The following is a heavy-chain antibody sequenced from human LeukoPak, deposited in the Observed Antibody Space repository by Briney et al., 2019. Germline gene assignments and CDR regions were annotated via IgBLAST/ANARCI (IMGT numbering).Heavy chain of an antibody. CDR2: ISDDGGAT. CDR1: GFTFSSYG. CDR3: AKGAYYYDSSGYYYVRWFDP. D-gene: IGHD3-22*01. Sequence: GGSLRLSCAASGFTFSSYGMSWVRQAPGKGLEWVSAISDDGGATYYADSVKGRFAISRDKSKNTLYLQMNSLRAEDTAVYYCAKGAYYYDSSGYYYVRWFDPWGQGTLVTVSS. V-gene: IGHV3-23*01. J-gene: IGHJ5*02.